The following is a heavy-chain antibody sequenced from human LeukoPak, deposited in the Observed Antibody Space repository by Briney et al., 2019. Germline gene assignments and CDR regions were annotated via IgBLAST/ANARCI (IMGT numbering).Heavy chain of an antibody. J-gene: IGHJ4*02. CDR1: GGSISSLY. Sequence: SETLSLTCSASGGSISSLYWSWIRQPPGKRLEWIGYIYYTGSTNYNPSLRGRVTMFVDMSKNQFSLRLSSVTAADTAVYYCARHRAYSSSSPFDYWGQGTLVTVSS. CDR2: IYYTGST. V-gene: IGHV4-59*08. CDR3: ARHRAYSSSSPFDY. D-gene: IGHD6-6*01.